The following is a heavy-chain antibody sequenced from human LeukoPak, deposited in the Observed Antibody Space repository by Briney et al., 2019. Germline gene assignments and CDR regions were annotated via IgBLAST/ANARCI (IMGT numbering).Heavy chain of an antibody. CDR1: GFTFSSYA. CDR3: AKAPLVGATPHFDY. Sequence: SGGSLRLSCAASGFTFSSYAMSWVRQAPGKGLEWVSGISDTGGSTYYADSVKGRFTISRDNSKNTLYLQMNSLRAEDTAVYYCAKAPLVGATPHFDYWGQGTLVTVSS. V-gene: IGHV3-23*01. J-gene: IGHJ4*02. CDR2: ISDTGGST. D-gene: IGHD1-26*01.